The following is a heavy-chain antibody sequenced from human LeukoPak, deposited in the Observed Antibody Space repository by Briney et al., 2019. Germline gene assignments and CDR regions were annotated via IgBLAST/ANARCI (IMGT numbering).Heavy chain of an antibody. V-gene: IGHV3-7*01. Sequence: PGGSLRLSCAASGFTFSNHWRSWVRQAPGKGLEWVANIKQDGSEKNYVDSVKGRFSISRDNAKNSLYLQMNSLRAEDTAIYYCASTQTFDYWGQGSLVTVSS. CDR3: ASTQTFDY. CDR1: GFTFSNHW. CDR2: IKQDGSEK. J-gene: IGHJ4*02.